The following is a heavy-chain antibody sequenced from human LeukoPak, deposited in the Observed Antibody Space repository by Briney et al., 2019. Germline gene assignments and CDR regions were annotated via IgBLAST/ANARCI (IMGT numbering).Heavy chain of an antibody. Sequence: GGSLEISFQGSGYDFTTYWIARVRQMPGQGLEWMGIIYPGDSDTRYSPSFQGQVTISADKSISTAYLQWSSLKASDTAMYYCARRVGSYEYFDYWGQGTLVTVSS. CDR3: ARRVGSYEYFDY. CDR2: IYPGDSDT. V-gene: IGHV5-51*01. J-gene: IGHJ4*02. CDR1: GYDFTTYW. D-gene: IGHD3-10*01.